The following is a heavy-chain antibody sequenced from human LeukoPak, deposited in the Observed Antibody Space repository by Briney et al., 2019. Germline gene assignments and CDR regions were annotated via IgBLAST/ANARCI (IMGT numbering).Heavy chain of an antibody. V-gene: IGHV3-48*01. CDR2: ISSSSSTI. CDR3: ARDRYSRAWYGNGFDP. Sequence: GGSLRLSCAASGFTFSSYSMNWVRQAPGKGLEWLSYISSSSSTIYYADSVKGRFTISRDNAKNSLYLQMNSLRAEDTAVYYCARDRYSRAWYGNGFDPWGQGTMVTVSS. J-gene: IGHJ3*01. D-gene: IGHD6-19*01. CDR1: GFTFSSYS.